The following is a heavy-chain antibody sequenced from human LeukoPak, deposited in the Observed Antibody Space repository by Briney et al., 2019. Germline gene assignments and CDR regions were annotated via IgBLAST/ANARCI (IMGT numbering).Heavy chain of an antibody. CDR1: GGSFSGYY. CDR2: INHSGST. D-gene: IGHD3-10*01. Sequence: SETLSLTCAVYGGSFSGYYWSWIRQPPGRGLEWIGEINHSGSTNYNPSLKSRVTISVDTSKNQFSLKLSSVTAADTAVYYCAREGSGRRLADVWGQGTTVTVSS. V-gene: IGHV4-34*01. J-gene: IGHJ6*02. CDR3: AREGSGRRLADV.